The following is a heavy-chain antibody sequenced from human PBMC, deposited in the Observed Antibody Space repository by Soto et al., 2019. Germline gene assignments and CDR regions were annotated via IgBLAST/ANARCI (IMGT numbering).Heavy chain of an antibody. J-gene: IGHJ4*02. D-gene: IGHD3-10*01. CDR2: IYYSGST. CDR1: GGSISSGDYY. CDR3: ARDGYIQGEFDY. Sequence: QVQLQESGPGLVKPSQTLSLTCTVSGGSISSGDYYWSWIRQPPGKGLEWIGYIYYSGSTYYNPSLKSRXXRXVXXSKNQFSLKLSSVTAADTAVYYCARDGYIQGEFDYWGQGTLVTVSS. V-gene: IGHV4-30-4*01.